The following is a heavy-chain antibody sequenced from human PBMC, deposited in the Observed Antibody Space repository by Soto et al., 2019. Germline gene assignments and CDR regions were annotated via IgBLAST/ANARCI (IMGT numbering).Heavy chain of an antibody. J-gene: IGHJ4*02. CDR3: TKSYCGSMTCLGNF. D-gene: IGHD2-21*01. CDR2: IHAGNGNT. V-gene: IGHV1-3*01. Sequence: QVQLVQSGAEVRKPGASVKISCKASGYRFSDLGMHWVRQAPGQRLEWMGWIHAGNGNTKYSQKYQGRVTMTRDTSASTADMELSSLTSEDTALYYCTKSYCGSMTCLGNFWGQGTLVSVPS. CDR1: GYRFSDLG.